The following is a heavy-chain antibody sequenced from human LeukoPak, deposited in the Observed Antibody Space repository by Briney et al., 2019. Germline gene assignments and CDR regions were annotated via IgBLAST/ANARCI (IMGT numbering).Heavy chain of an antibody. CDR3: ARNNGMDV. J-gene: IGHJ6*02. V-gene: IGHV3-7*03. Sequence: PGGSLRLSCAASGFALSGHWMTWVRQVPGRGPEWVANVNRDGSETYYLDSVKGRFTISKDNAKNSLYLQMNSLRAEDTALYHCARNNGMDVWGRGTTVIVSS. CDR1: GFALSGHW. CDR2: VNRDGSET.